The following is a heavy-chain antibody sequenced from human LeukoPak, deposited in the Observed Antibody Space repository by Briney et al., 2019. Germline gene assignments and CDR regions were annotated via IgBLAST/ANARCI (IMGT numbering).Heavy chain of an antibody. Sequence: GRSLRLSCAASGFTFSSYGMHWVRQAPGKGLEWVAVILYDGSNKYYADSVKGRFTISRDNSKNTLYLQMNSLRAEDTAVYYCAKDQGYCSSTSCYPGAFDIWGQGTMVTVSS. CDR3: AKDQGYCSSTSCYPGAFDI. V-gene: IGHV3-30*18. CDR1: GFTFSSYG. D-gene: IGHD2-2*01. CDR2: ILYDGSNK. J-gene: IGHJ3*02.